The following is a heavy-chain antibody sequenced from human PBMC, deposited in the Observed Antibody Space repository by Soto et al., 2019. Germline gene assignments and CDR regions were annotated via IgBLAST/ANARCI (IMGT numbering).Heavy chain of an antibody. V-gene: IGHV3-30-3*01. CDR1: GFTFSSYA. D-gene: IGHD6-19*01. J-gene: IGHJ4*02. CDR2: ISYDGSNK. Sequence: QVQLVESGGGVVQPGRSLRLSCAASGFTFSSYAMHWVRQAPGKGLEWVAVISYDGSNKYYADSVKGRFTISRDNPKNTLYLQMNSLRAEDTAVYYCARDHDSSGWYIDYWGQGTLVTVSS. CDR3: ARDHDSSGWYIDY.